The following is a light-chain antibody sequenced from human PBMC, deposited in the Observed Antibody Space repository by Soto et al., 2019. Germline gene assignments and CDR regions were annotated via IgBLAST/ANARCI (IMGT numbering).Light chain of an antibody. Sequence: QSALTQPASVSGSPGQSITISCTGTSSDIGDHNSVSWYLQQPGKAPKLMIYAVSNRPSGVSNRFSGSKSGNTASLTISGLQAEDEADYYCSSYTTSTTVIFGGGPKLTVL. J-gene: IGLJ2*01. CDR3: SSYTTSTTVI. CDR2: AVS. V-gene: IGLV2-14*03. CDR1: SSDIGDHNS.